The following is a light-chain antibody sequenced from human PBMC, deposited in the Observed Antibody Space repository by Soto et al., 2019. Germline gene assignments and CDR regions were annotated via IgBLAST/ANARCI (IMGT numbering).Light chain of an antibody. Sequence: EIVLTQSPGTLSLSPGERATLSCRASQSISSTYLAWYQQKPGQAPRLLIYGASTRAPGIPDKFSDSGSGTDFTLTISGLEPEDFAVYHCQHFGSSQYTFGQGTKLEI. CDR3: QHFGSSQYT. V-gene: IGKV3-20*01. J-gene: IGKJ2*01. CDR1: QSISSTY. CDR2: GAS.